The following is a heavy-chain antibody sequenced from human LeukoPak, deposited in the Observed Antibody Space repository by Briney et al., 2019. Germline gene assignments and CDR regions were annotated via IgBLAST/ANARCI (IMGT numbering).Heavy chain of an antibody. V-gene: IGHV4-59*01. CDR2: IYHSGST. CDR1: GGSISSYY. D-gene: IGHD3-10*01. J-gene: IGHJ3*02. CDR3: ARDRGLWLGEARDAFDI. Sequence: PSETLSLTCTVSGGSISSYYWSWIRQPPGKGLEWIGYIYHSGSTNYNPSLKSRVTISVDTSKNQFSLKLSSVTAADTAVYYCARDRGLWLGEARDAFDIWGQGTMVTVFS.